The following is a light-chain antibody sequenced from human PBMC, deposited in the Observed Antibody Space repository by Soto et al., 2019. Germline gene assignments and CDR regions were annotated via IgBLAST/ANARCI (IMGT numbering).Light chain of an antibody. CDR3: QQSYSTPIT. CDR2: AAS. CDR1: QSISSY. J-gene: IGKJ5*01. V-gene: IGKV1-39*01. Sequence: DIQLTQSPSSLSASLGDRVTITCRASQSISSYLNWYKQKPGKAPKXXSYAASSLQSGVPSRFSGSGSGTDFTLTISSLQPEDFETYYCQQSYSTPITFGQGTRLEIK.